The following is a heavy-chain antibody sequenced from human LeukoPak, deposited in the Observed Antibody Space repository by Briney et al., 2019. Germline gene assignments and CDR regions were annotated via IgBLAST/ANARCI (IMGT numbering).Heavy chain of an antibody. J-gene: IGHJ4*02. CDR2: IYSGGST. CDR3: ARDPNSGSYYFVY. Sequence: PGGSLRLSCAASGFTVSSNYMSWVRQAPGKGLEWVSVIYSGGSTYYADSVKGRFTISRDNSKNTLYLQMNSLRAEDTAVYYCARDPNSGSYYFVYWGQGTLVTVSS. D-gene: IGHD1-26*01. CDR1: GFTVSSNY. V-gene: IGHV3-53*01.